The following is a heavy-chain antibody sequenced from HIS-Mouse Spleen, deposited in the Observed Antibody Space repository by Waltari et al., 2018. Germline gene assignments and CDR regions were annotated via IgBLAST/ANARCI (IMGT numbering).Heavy chain of an antibody. CDR1: GYTFTGYY. D-gene: IGHD2-8*01. CDR2: INPNSGGT. CDR3: AREGPHCTNGVCYKGLLGY. Sequence: QVQLVQSGAEVKKPGASVKVSCKASGYTFTGYYMHWVRQAPGQGLEWMGWINPNSGGTNYAQEFQGRVTMTRDTSISTAYMELSRLRSDDTAVYYCAREGPHCTNGVCYKGLLGYWGQGTLVTVSS. J-gene: IGHJ4*02. V-gene: IGHV1-2*02.